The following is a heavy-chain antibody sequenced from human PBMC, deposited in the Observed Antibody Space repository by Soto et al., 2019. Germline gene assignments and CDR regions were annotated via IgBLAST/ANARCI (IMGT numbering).Heavy chain of an antibody. V-gene: IGHV1-18*01. CDR2: ISAYTGNT. D-gene: IGHD6-19*01. Sequence: ASVKVSCKASGYNFTSYGISWGRQAPGQVLEWMGWISAYTGNTNYAQKLQGRVTMTTDTSTSTAYMELRSLRSDDTAVYYCARDAIAVAGRPRNWFDPWGQGTLVTVSS. J-gene: IGHJ5*02. CDR1: GYNFTSYG. CDR3: ARDAIAVAGRPRNWFDP.